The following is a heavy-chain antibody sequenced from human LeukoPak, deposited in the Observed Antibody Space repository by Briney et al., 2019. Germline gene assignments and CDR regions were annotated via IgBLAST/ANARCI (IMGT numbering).Heavy chain of an antibody. V-gene: IGHV1-18*01. Sequence: ASVKVSCKASGYTFTSYGISWVRQAPGQGLAWMGWISAYNGNTNYAQKLQGRVTMTTDTSTSTAYMELRSLRSDDTAVSYCASSYGYNYYYYYYMDVWGKGPTVTVSS. D-gene: IGHD5-18*01. J-gene: IGHJ6*03. CDR2: ISAYNGNT. CDR3: ASSYGYNYYYYYYMDV. CDR1: GYTFTSYG.